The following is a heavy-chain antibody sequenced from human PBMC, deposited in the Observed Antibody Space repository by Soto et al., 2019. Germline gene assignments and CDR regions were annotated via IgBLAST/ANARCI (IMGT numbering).Heavy chain of an antibody. CDR1: GYTFINYY. Sequence: QVQLVQSGAEVKKPGASVKVSCKASGYTFINYYIHWVRQAPGQGLEWMGVINPNGGSTVYAQTFQGRVTPTRDTSTSTVYVELSSLRSDDTAVYFCVRATAARQRDYSYHYYLHIWGKGTTVTVSS. J-gene: IGHJ6*03. CDR2: INPNGGST. V-gene: IGHV1-46*03. CDR3: VRATAARQRDYSYHYYLHI. D-gene: IGHD6-6*01.